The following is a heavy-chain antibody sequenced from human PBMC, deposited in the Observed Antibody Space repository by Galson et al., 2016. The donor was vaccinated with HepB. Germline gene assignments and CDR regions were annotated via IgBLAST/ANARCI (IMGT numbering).Heavy chain of an antibody. J-gene: IGHJ4*02. Sequence: SLRLSCAASGFNFSIYEMNWVRLAPGKGPEWISTIGDRSRTTLYADSVRGRFTISRDNSKNTLYLQMNNLRGEDTAVYYGATLGLRPATDYWGQGTLATVSS. D-gene: IGHD3-16*01. V-gene: IGHV3-48*03. CDR2: IGDRSRTT. CDR1: GFNFSIYE. CDR3: ATLGLRPATDY.